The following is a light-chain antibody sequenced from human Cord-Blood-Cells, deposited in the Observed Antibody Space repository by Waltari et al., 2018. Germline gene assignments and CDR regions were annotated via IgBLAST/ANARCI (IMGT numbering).Light chain of an antibody. Sequence: DIQLTQSPSFLSASVGDRVTITCRASQGISSYLAWYQQKPGKAPKLLIYAASTLQSGVPSRFSGSGSVTEFTLTINSLQPEDFATYYCQQLNSYLALTFGGGTKVEIK. V-gene: IGKV1-9*01. CDR1: QGISSY. CDR2: AAS. CDR3: QQLNSYLALT. J-gene: IGKJ4*01.